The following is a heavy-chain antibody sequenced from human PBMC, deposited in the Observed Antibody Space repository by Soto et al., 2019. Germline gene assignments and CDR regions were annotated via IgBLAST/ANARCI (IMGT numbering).Heavy chain of an antibody. D-gene: IGHD6-19*01. CDR2: ISGSGGST. J-gene: IGHJ4*02. Sequence: EVPLLESGGGLVQPGGSLRLSCAASGFTFSSYAMSWVRQAPGKGLEWVSAISGSGGSTYYADSVKGRFTISRDNSKNTLYLQMNSLRAEDTAVYYCAKGGQQWLDFDYWGQGTLVTVSS. CDR1: GFTFSSYA. V-gene: IGHV3-23*01. CDR3: AKGGQQWLDFDY.